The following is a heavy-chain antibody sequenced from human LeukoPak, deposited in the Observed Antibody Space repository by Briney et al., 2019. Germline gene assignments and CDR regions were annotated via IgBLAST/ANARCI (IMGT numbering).Heavy chain of an antibody. D-gene: IGHD3-22*01. CDR2: IYYSGST. V-gene: IGHV4-39*01. CDR3: ARQSSYYYDSSPLRAFDI. CDR1: GGSISSSSYY. J-gene: IGHJ3*02. Sequence: SETLSLTCTVSGGSISSSSYYWGWIRQPPGKGLAWIGSIYYSGSTYYNPSLKSRVTISVDTSKNQFSLKLSSVTAADTAVYYCARQSSYYYDSSPLRAFDIWGQGTMVTVSS.